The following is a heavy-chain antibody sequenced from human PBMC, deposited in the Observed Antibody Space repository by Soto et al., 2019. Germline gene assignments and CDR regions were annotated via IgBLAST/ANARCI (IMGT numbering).Heavy chain of an antibody. CDR2: IRSKPNSYAT. CDR1: GFPFSGSA. J-gene: IGHJ6*02. D-gene: IGHD7-27*01. CDR3: AGDHYYNMDV. V-gene: IGHV3-73*02. Sequence: EVQLVESGGGLVQPGGSLKLSCAASGFPFSGSAMHWVRQASGKGLEWVGRIRSKPNSYATTYAASVKGRFTISRNDSKNTAYLQMNSLNTEDTAVYYCAGDHYYNMDVWGRGTTVTVSS.